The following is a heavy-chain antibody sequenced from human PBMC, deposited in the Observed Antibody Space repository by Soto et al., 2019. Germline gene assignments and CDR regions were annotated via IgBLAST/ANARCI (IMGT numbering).Heavy chain of an antibody. J-gene: IGHJ4*02. D-gene: IGHD3-22*01. CDR3: ARNYYDSGGGFDY. CDR2: IYSGGST. Sequence: SLRLSCAASGFTFSTYAMSWVRQAPGKGLEWVSVIYSGGSTYYADSVKGRFTISRDNSKNTLYLQMNSLRAEDTAVYYCARNYYDSGGGFDYWGQGTLVTVSS. V-gene: IGHV3-53*01. CDR1: GFTFSTYA.